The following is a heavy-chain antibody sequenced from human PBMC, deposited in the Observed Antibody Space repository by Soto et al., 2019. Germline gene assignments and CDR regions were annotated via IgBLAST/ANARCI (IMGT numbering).Heavy chain of an antibody. J-gene: IGHJ5*02. Sequence: QVQLMQSGAEVKKPGASVKVSCKASGYTFTNYGISWVRQAPGQGLEWMGWISAYNGNTNYAQKIQGRVTLTTDASTTTAYMELRGLRSDDTAVYYCARGGVHCSGWSCPDNRFDPWGEGTLVTVSS. CDR3: ARGGVHCSGWSCPDNRFDP. V-gene: IGHV1-18*01. CDR1: GYTFTNYG. CDR2: ISAYNGNT. D-gene: IGHD2-15*01.